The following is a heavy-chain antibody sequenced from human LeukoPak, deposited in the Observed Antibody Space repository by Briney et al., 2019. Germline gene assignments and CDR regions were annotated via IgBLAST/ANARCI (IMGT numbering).Heavy chain of an antibody. CDR1: GGSISSYY. CDR3: ARTYYGDNWFDP. V-gene: IGHV4-38-2*02. J-gene: IGHJ5*02. D-gene: IGHD3-10*01. CDR2: IYHSGST. Sequence: SETLSLTCTVSGGSISSYYWGWIRQPPGKGLEWIGSIYHSGSTYYNPSLKSRVTISVDTSKNQFSLWLSSVTAADTAVYYCARTYYGDNWFDPWGQGTLVTVSS.